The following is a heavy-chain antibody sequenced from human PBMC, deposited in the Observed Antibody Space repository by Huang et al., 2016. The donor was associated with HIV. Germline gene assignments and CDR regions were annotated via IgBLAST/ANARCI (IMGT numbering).Heavy chain of an antibody. CDR2: ISYDGSNG. D-gene: IGHD2-15*01. CDR1: GFTFNNFG. Sequence: PGRSLRLSCVASGFTFNNFGMHWVRQAPGKGLEWVAVISYDGSNGRYSESVKGRFTISRDKPMDTLYLQMNSLRPDDTAVYYCAKESRWYSDLDNWGQGTLVTVSS. V-gene: IGHV3-30*18. J-gene: IGHJ4*02. CDR3: AKESRWYSDLDN.